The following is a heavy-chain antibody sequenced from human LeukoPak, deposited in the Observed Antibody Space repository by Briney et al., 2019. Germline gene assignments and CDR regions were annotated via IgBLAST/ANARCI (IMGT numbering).Heavy chain of an antibody. Sequence: SETLSLTCTVSGGSISSYYWSWIRQPPGKGLEWIGYIYYSGSTNYNPSLKSRVTISVDTSKNQFSLKLSSVTAADTAVYYYARGPYYYGSGSSNWFDPWGQGTLVTVSS. J-gene: IGHJ5*02. CDR2: IYYSGST. V-gene: IGHV4-59*01. CDR1: GGSISSYY. D-gene: IGHD3-10*01. CDR3: ARGPYYYGSGSSNWFDP.